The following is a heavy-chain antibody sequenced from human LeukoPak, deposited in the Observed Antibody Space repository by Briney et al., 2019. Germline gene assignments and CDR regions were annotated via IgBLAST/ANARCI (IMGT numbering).Heavy chain of an antibody. D-gene: IGHD3-10*01. J-gene: IGHJ4*02. CDR2: ISAYNGYT. V-gene: IGHV1-18*01. Sequence: ASVKVSCKASGYTSTRYAINWVRQAPGQGLEWMGWISAYNGYTNYTQRLQGRVTMTTETSTSTAYMELRSLRSDDTAVYYCARGQANRLLWVGELLSNINPFDYWGQGTLVTVSS. CDR3: ARGQANRLLWVGELLSNINPFDY. CDR1: GYTSTRYA.